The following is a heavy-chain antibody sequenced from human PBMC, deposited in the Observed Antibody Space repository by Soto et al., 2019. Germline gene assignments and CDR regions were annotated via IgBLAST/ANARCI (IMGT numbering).Heavy chain of an antibody. D-gene: IGHD6-6*01. CDR1: GFTFSNLG. J-gene: IGHJ4*02. Sequence: GGSLRLSCVASGFTFSNLGMHWVRQGPGKGLEWVAVISNDENIKQYADSVRGRFAIYRATSKNPLYLQMTSLRAEDTAIYYCARGLRSVLDYWGQGTLVTVSS. CDR3: ARGLRSVLDY. V-gene: IGHV3-33*01. CDR2: ISNDENIK.